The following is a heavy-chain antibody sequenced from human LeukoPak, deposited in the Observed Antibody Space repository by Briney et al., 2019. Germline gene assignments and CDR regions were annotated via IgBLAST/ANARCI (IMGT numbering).Heavy chain of an antibody. CDR3: ARSSQDIVVVPAAIGWFDP. V-gene: IGHV4-30-4*01. J-gene: IGHJ5*02. CDR2: IYYSGST. Sequence: PSQTLSLTCTVSGGSISSGDYYWSWIRQPPGKGLEWIGYIYYSGSTYYNPSLKSRVTISVDTSKNRFSLKLSSVTAADTAVYYCARSSQDIVVVPAAIGWFDPWGQGTLVTVSS. CDR1: GGSISSGDYY. D-gene: IGHD2-2*01.